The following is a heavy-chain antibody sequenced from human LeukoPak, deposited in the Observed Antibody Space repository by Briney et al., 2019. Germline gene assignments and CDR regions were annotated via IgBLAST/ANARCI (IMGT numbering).Heavy chain of an antibody. Sequence: GGSLRLSCAASGFIFSSYGMHWVRQAPDKGLEWVAFIRYDGGRKYYADSVKGRFTISRDNSKNTLYLQMNSLRAEDTAMYYCAKEGFCSSTSCPYFDYWGQGTLVTVSS. J-gene: IGHJ4*02. V-gene: IGHV3-30*02. D-gene: IGHD2-2*01. CDR2: IRYDGGRK. CDR3: AKEGFCSSTSCPYFDY. CDR1: GFIFSSYG.